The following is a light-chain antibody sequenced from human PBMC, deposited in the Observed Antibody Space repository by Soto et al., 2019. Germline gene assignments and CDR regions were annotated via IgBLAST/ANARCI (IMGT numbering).Light chain of an antibody. CDR1: QSVSNNY. Sequence: EIVLTPSQGTLSLSPGERATLSCRASQSVSNNYLAWYPPKPGQAPRLLIYGASNRATGIPDRFSGSGSGTDFTLTISRLEPEDFAVYYCQQYGSSPQTCGQGKRLEIK. CDR3: QQYGSSPQT. J-gene: IGKJ5*01. V-gene: IGKV3-20*01. CDR2: GAS.